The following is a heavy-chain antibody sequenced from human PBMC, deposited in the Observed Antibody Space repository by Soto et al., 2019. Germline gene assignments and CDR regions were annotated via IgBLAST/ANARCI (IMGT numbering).Heavy chain of an antibody. D-gene: IGHD5-18*01. CDR2: IYDSGVT. J-gene: IGHJ4*02. V-gene: IGHV4-30-4*08. CDR3: FRDLGHGYTGNV. CDR1: GAVVTSGANY. Sequence: SETLSLTCSVSGAVVTSGANYWSWVRQPPGKGLEWLGYIYDSGVTSYTPALKSRVTLSLDRPNNQVSLKLRSVTAADTAVYFCFRDLGHGYTGNVWGQGTLVPVSS.